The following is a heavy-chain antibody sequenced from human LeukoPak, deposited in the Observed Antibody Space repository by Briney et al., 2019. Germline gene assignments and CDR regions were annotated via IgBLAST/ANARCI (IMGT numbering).Heavy chain of an antibody. Sequence: GRSLRLSCAASGFTFSSYGMHWVRQAPGKGLEWVAVISYDGSNKYYADSVKGRFTISRDNSKNTLYLQMNSLRAEDTAVYYCAKDNDYYDSSGYYPYYFDYWGQGTLVTVSS. J-gene: IGHJ4*02. D-gene: IGHD3-22*01. CDR1: GFTFSSYG. CDR3: AKDNDYYDSSGYYPYYFDY. CDR2: ISYDGSNK. V-gene: IGHV3-30*18.